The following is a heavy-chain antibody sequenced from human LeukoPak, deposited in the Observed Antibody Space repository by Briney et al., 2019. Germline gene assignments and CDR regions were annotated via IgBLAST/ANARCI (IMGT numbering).Heavy chain of an antibody. V-gene: IGHV3-7*03. CDR2: IKQDGSGK. CDR3: ASCPGYYDSSGFAFDI. Sequence: GGSLRLSCAASVFTFSSYWMSWVRQAPGKGLEWVANIKQDGSGKYYVDSVKGRFTISRDNAKNSLYLQMNSLRAEDTAVYYCASCPGYYDSSGFAFDIWGQGTMVTVSS. D-gene: IGHD3-22*01. J-gene: IGHJ3*02. CDR1: VFTFSSYW.